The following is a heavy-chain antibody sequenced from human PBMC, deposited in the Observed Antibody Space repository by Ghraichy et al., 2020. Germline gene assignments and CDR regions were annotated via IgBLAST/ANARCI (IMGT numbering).Heavy chain of an antibody. Sequence: SETLSLTCTVSGGSISSYYWSWIRQPPGKGLEWIGYIYYSGSTNYNPSLKSRVTISVDTSKNQFSLKLSSVTAADTAVYYCARQSGIAALSYYYYGMDVWGRGTMVTVYS. CDR1: GGSISSYY. CDR3: ARQSGIAALSYYYYGMDV. J-gene: IGHJ6*02. D-gene: IGHD6-13*01. CDR2: IYYSGST. V-gene: IGHV4-59*08.